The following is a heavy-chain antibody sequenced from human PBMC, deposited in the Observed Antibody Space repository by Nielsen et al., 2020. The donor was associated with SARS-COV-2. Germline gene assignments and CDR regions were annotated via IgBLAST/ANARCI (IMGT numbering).Heavy chain of an antibody. V-gene: IGHV3-66*01. CDR1: GLTVSSDY. CDR2: IYRAGST. Sequence: GGSLRLSCAASGLTVSSDYMSWVRQGPGKGLEWVSVIYRAGSTYYADSVKGRFTISRDSSKNTLYLQMNSLRVEDTAIYYCARGGAYCGGNCYRNFDYWGQGTLVTVSS. J-gene: IGHJ4*02. CDR3: ARGGAYCGGNCYRNFDY. D-gene: IGHD2-21*01.